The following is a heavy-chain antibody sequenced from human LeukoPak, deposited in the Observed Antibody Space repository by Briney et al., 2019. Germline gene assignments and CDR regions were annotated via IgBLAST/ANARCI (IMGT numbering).Heavy chain of an antibody. J-gene: IGHJ4*02. Sequence: PGGSLRLSCAASGFTVSSNYMSWVRQAPGKGLEWVSSISSSFSYIYYADSVKGRFTISRDNAKNSLYLQMNSLRAEDTAVYYCARACDGSYPRGDYWGQGTLVTVSS. V-gene: IGHV3-21*01. CDR1: GFTVSSNY. CDR3: ARACDGSYPRGDY. CDR2: ISSSFSYI. D-gene: IGHD2-15*01.